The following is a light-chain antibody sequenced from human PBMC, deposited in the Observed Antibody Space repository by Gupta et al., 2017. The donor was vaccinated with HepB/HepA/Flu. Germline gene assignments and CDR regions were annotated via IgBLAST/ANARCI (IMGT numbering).Light chain of an antibody. CDR2: EVS. V-gene: IGLV2-23*02. CDR1: SSDVGSYNL. CDR3: CSYAGSSTYV. J-gene: IGLJ1*01. Sequence: QSALPQPASVPGSPGQSIPISCTGTSSDVGSYNLVSWYQQHPGKAPKLMIYEVSKRPSGVSNRFSGSKSGNTASLTISGLQAEDEADYYCCSYAGSSTYVFGTGTKVTVL.